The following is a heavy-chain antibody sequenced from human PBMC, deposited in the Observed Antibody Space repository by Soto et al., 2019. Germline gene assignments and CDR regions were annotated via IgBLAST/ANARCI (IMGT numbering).Heavy chain of an antibody. Sequence: SQTLSLTCAISGDSVSSNSAAWNWVRQSPSRGLEWLGRTYYRSKWYDDYAVSVKSRLTIKPDTSKNQFSLQLNCVTPEDSAVYYCTRGAGRGYCTGNTCYSPYNNYGMEVWGQGTTVTVSS. CDR1: GDSVSSNSAA. D-gene: IGHD2-15*01. CDR3: TRGAGRGYCTGNTCYSPYNNYGMEV. V-gene: IGHV6-1*01. J-gene: IGHJ6*02. CDR2: TYYRSKWYD.